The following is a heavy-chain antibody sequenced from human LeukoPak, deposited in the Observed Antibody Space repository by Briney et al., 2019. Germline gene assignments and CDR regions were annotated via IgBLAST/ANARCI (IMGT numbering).Heavy chain of an antibody. J-gene: IGHJ3*02. CDR2: IFPGDSDT. D-gene: IGHD3-22*01. CDR3: ARWQNYYDSSGYPI. CDR1: GYSFTSYW. Sequence: GESLQISCKGSGYSFTSYWIGWVRQMPGKGLEYMGIIFPGDSDTRYSPAFQGQVTISAEKSINTAYLKWSSLKASDTAIYYCARWQNYYDSSGYPIWGQGTMVTVSS. V-gene: IGHV5-51*01.